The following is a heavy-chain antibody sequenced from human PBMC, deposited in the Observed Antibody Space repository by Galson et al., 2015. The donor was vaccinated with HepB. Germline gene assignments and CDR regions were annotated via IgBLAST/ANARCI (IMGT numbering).Heavy chain of an antibody. CDR1: GFTFSSYA. CDR3: ARDKGDGYKSFDY. Sequence: SLRLSCAASGFTFSSYAMHWVRQAPGKGLEYVSAISSNGGSTYYANSVKGRFTISRDNSKNTLYLQMGSLRAEDMAVYYCARDKGDGYKSFDYWGQGTLVTVSS. D-gene: IGHD5-24*01. V-gene: IGHV3-64*01. CDR2: ISSNGGST. J-gene: IGHJ4*02.